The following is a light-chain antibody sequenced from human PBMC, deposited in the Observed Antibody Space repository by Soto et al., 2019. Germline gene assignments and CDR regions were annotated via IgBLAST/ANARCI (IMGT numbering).Light chain of an antibody. Sequence: EIVLTQSPGTLSLSPGGRATLSSRARQSISSSYLAWYQQKPGQAPRLLIYGASTRATGIPARFSGSGSGTEFTLTISSLQSEDFAVYYCQQYNNWPQITFGQGTRLEIK. J-gene: IGKJ5*01. CDR3: QQYNNWPQIT. V-gene: IGKV3-15*01. CDR2: GAS. CDR1: QSISSSY.